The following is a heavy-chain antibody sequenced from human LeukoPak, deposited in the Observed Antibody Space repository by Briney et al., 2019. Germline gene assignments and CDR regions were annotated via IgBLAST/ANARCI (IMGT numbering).Heavy chain of an antibody. CDR2: INHSRST. D-gene: IGHD3-3*01. CDR3: ARPSGDFWSGYHYYMDV. V-gene: IGHV4-38-2*01. CDR1: GYSISSGYY. Sequence: SETLSLTCAVSGYSISSGYYWGWTRQPPGKGLEWIGEINHSRSTNYNPSLKSRVTISVDTSKNQFSLKLSSVTAADTAVYYCARPSGDFWSGYHYYMDVWGKGTTVTVSS. J-gene: IGHJ6*03.